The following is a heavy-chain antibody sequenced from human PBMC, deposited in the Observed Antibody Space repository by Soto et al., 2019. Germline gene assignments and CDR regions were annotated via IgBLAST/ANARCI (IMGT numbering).Heavy chain of an antibody. V-gene: IGHV3-30*04. CDR2: ISYDGSIT. Sequence: QMQLVESGGGVVQPGRSLRLSCVASGFTFNTQAVHWVRQAPGKGLEWVAVISYDGSITYYADSVKGRFTISRDNSQNTLYLQMNSLRGEDTAVYHCAIDRGKLRYFEYWGQGTLVTVSS. CDR1: GFTFNTQA. D-gene: IGHD1-1*01. CDR3: AIDRGKLRYFEY. J-gene: IGHJ4*02.